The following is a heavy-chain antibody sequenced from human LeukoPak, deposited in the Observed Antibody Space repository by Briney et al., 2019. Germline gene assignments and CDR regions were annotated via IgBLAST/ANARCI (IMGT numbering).Heavy chain of an antibody. J-gene: IGHJ3*02. V-gene: IGHV3-30*02. CDR2: TRYDESKK. CDR3: ARDRGSGWYGDAFDI. D-gene: IGHD6-19*01. CDR1: GFTFSHYG. Sequence: GGSLRLSCAASGFTFSHYGMHWVRQAPGKGLEWVAFTRYDESKKHYADSVKGRFTISRDNSKNTLYLQMNSLRGEDTAVYYCARDRGSGWYGDAFDIWGQGTMVTVSS.